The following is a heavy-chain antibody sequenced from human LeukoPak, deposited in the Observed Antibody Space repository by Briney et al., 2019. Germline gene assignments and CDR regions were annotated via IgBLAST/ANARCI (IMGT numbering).Heavy chain of an antibody. Sequence: PGGSLRLSCAASGFTFSDYYMSWIRQAPGKGLEWVSYISSSSSYTNYADSVKGRFTISRDNAKNSLYLQMNSLRAEDAAVYYCARHSRTYYDFDYWGQGTLVTVSS. D-gene: IGHD1-26*01. CDR1: GFTFSDYY. CDR3: ARHSRTYYDFDY. V-gene: IGHV3-11*03. CDR2: ISSSSSYT. J-gene: IGHJ4*02.